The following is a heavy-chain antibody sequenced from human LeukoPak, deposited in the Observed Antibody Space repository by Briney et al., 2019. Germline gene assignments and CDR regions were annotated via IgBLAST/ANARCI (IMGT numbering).Heavy chain of an antibody. Sequence: GASVTVSCKASGYTFTSYGISWVRQAPGQGLEWMGWISAYNGNTNYAQKLQGRVTMTTDTSTSTAYMELRSLRSDDTAVYYCARGASLDLPYSSSWFDPWGQGTLVTVSS. CDR2: ISAYNGNT. J-gene: IGHJ5*02. CDR1: GYTFTSYG. CDR3: ARGASLDLPYSSSWFDP. D-gene: IGHD6-13*01. V-gene: IGHV1-18*01.